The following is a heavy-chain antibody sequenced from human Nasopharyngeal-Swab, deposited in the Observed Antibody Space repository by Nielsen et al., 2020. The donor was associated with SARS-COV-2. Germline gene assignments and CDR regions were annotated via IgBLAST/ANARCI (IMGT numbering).Heavy chain of an antibody. CDR2: IYPGDSDT. Sequence: VRSTPGKGLEWMGIIYPGDSDTRYSPSFQGQVTISADKSISTAYLQWSSLKASDTTMYYCARPVVPAATFPYYWGQGTLVTVSS. CDR3: ARPVVPAATFPYY. J-gene: IGHJ4*02. V-gene: IGHV5-51*01. D-gene: IGHD2-2*01.